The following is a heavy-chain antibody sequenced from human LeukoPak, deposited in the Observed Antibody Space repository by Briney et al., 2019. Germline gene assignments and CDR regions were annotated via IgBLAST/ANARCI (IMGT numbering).Heavy chain of an antibody. V-gene: IGHV4-38-2*01. CDR2: IYHSGST. Sequence: SETLSLTCAVSGYSISSGYYWGWIRQPPGKGLEWIGSIYHSGSTYYNPSLKSRVTISIDTSKNQFSLKLSSVTATDTAVYYCATLHYDSSGYFDAFDIWGQGIMVTVSS. D-gene: IGHD3-22*01. J-gene: IGHJ3*02. CDR1: GYSISSGYY. CDR3: ATLHYDSSGYFDAFDI.